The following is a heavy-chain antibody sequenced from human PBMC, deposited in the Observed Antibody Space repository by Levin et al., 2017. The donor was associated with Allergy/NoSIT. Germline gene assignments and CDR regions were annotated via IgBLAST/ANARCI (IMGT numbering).Heavy chain of an antibody. Sequence: GESLKISCKASGYTFSSYGFSWVRQAPGQGLEWMGWISAYNGNTNYAQKLQGRVTMTTDTSTSTAYMELRSLRSDVTAVYYCARDTPCSSASCCIHYYYGMDVWGQGTTVTVSS. CDR2: ISAYNGNT. V-gene: IGHV1-18*01. CDR3: ARDTPCSSASCCIHYYYGMDV. CDR1: GYTFSSYG. J-gene: IGHJ6*02. D-gene: IGHD2-2*01.